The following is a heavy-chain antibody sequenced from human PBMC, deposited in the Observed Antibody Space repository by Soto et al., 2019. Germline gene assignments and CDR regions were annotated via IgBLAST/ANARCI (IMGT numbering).Heavy chain of an antibody. CDR3: AIHGLGVPSPPYFDN. CDR1: RGTFSGYA. J-gene: IGHJ4*02. Sequence: QLVQSGSEVKKPGSSVKVSCQASRGTFSGYALTWVRQAPGQGLEWMGEFVPLFGTTNYAQKFPGRITITADESTSTAYMELSTLRSDDTAVYYCAIHGLGVPSPPYFDNWGQGTLVTVSS. CDR2: FVPLFGTT. V-gene: IGHV1-69*01.